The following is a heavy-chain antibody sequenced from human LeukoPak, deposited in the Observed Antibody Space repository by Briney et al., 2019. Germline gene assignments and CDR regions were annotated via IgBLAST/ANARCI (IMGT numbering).Heavy chain of an antibody. Sequence: SVKVYCKASGGTFSSYTISWVRQAPGQGLEWMGRIIPILGIANYAQKFQGRVTITADKSTSTAYMELSSLRSEDTAVYYCARALGYDPPAYWGQGTLVTVSS. J-gene: IGHJ4*02. CDR3: ARALGYDPPAY. V-gene: IGHV1-69*02. D-gene: IGHD5-12*01. CDR1: GGTFSSYT. CDR2: IIPILGIA.